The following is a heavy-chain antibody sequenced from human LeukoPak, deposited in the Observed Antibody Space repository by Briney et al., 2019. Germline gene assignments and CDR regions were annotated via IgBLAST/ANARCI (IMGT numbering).Heavy chain of an antibody. Sequence: SETLALTCTVSGGSISSYYWSWIRQPPGKGLEWIGYIYYSGSTNYNPSLKSRVTISVDTSKNQFSLKLSSVTAADTAVYYCARHPRYGDGYYLWGQGTLVTVSS. J-gene: IGHJ4*02. CDR2: IYYSGST. V-gene: IGHV4-59*08. CDR1: GGSISSYY. D-gene: IGHD3-3*01. CDR3: ARHPRYGDGYYL.